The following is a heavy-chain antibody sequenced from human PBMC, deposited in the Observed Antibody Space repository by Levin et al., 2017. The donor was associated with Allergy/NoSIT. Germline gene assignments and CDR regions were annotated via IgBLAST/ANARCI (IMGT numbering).Heavy chain of an antibody. J-gene: IGHJ5*02. D-gene: IGHD3-16*01. V-gene: IGHV3-11*01. Sequence: LSLTCAASGFTFSDYYMSWIRQAPGKGLEWVSYISSSGSTIYYADSVKGRFTISRDNAKNSLYLQMNSLRAEDTAVYYCARDLGSPGGWFDPWGQGTLVTVSS. CDR1: GFTFSDYY. CDR2: ISSSGSTI. CDR3: ARDLGSPGGWFDP.